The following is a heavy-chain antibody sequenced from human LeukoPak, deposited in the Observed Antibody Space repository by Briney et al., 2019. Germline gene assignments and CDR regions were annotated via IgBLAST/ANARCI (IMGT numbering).Heavy chain of an antibody. CDR3: ARDSSSAYYYHYYGMDV. D-gene: IGHD6-6*01. CDR2: IKQDGSEK. V-gene: IGHV3-7*01. J-gene: IGHJ6*02. Sequence: GGSLRLSCAASGFTFSSYWMSWVRQAPGKGLEWVANIKQDGSEKYYVDSVKGRFTISRDNAKNSLYLQMNSLRAEDTAVYYCARDSSSAYYYHYYGMDVWGQGTTVTVSS. CDR1: GFTFSSYW.